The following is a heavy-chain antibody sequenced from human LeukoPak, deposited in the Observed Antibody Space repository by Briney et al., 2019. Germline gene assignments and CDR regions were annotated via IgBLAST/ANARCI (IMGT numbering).Heavy chain of an antibody. CDR3: VKDLEHIVVVTANFDY. CDR2: ISGSGGST. Sequence: GGSLRLSCAASGFTFSSYAMSWVRQAPGKGLEWVSAISGSGGSTYYADSVKGRFTISRDNSKNTLYLQMNSLRAEDTAVYYCVKDLEHIVVVTANFDYWGQGTLVTVSS. D-gene: IGHD2-21*02. CDR1: GFTFSSYA. V-gene: IGHV3-23*01. J-gene: IGHJ4*02.